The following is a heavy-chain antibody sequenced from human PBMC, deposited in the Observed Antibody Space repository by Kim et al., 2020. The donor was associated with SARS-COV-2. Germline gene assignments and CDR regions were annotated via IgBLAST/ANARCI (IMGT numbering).Heavy chain of an antibody. D-gene: IGHD3-22*01. V-gene: IGHV3-33*01. J-gene: IGHJ4*02. CDR2: IWYDGSNK. CDR3: ARDPVSGYDSSGYYFY. CDR1: GFTFSTYG. Sequence: GGSLRLSCAASGFTFSTYGMHWVRQAPGKGLEWVALIWYDGSNKYYADSVKGRFTISRDNSKNTLYLQMNSLRAEDTAVYYCARDPVSGYDSSGYYFYWGQGTLVTVSS.